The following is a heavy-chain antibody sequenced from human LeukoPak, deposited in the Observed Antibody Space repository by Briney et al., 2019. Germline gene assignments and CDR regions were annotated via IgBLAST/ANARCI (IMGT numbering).Heavy chain of an antibody. CDR2: ITYDGGST. CDR3: ATERQKYFDY. Sequence: GGSLRLSCAASGFTFDDYTMHWVRQAPGKGLEWVSLITYDGGSTFYADSVKGRFTISRDNSKKSLSLQMNSLRSEDTALYYCATERQKYFDYWGQGSLVTVSS. V-gene: IGHV3-43*01. J-gene: IGHJ4*02. CDR1: GFTFDDYT.